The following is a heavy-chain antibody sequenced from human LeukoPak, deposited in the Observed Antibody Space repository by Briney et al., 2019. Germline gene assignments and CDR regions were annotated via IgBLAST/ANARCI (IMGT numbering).Heavy chain of an antibody. J-gene: IGHJ4*02. CDR2: ISSNGGST. D-gene: IGHD3-10*01. CDR3: VKHVENLWFGELFH. CDR1: GFTFSSYA. V-gene: IGHV3-64D*09. Sequence: GGSLRLSCSASGFTFSSYAMHWVRQAPGKGLEYVSAISSNGGSTYYADSVKGRFTISRDNSKTTLYPQMSSLRAEDTAVYYCVKHVENLWFGELFHWGQGTLVTVSS.